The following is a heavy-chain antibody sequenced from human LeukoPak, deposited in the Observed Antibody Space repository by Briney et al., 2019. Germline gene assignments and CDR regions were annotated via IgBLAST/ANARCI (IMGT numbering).Heavy chain of an antibody. CDR3: ARALQMYSSGWYPNY. CDR1: GYTFTSYY. J-gene: IGHJ4*02. Sequence: ASVKVSCKASGYTFTSYYMHWVRQAPGQGLEWMGIINPSGGSTSYAQKFQGRVTMTRNTSISTAYMELSSLRSEDTAVYYCARALQMYSSGWYPNYWGQGTLVTVSS. V-gene: IGHV1-46*01. CDR2: INPSGGST. D-gene: IGHD6-19*01.